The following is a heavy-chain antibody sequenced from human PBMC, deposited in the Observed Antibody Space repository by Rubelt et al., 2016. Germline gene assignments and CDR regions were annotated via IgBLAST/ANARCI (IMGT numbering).Heavy chain of an antibody. Sequence: QVQLVQSGAEVKKPGASVKVSCKASGYTFTSYGISWVRQAPGQGLEWMGWISAYNGNTNYAKKSQGGVPMTTDTATGTAYMELRSLRSDDTSVYYCARCYGSGSYGNWFDPWGQGTLVTVSS. CDR1: GYTFTSYG. V-gene: IGHV1-18*01. D-gene: IGHD3-10*01. CDR3: ARCYGSGSYGNWFDP. CDR2: ISAYNGNT. J-gene: IGHJ5*02.